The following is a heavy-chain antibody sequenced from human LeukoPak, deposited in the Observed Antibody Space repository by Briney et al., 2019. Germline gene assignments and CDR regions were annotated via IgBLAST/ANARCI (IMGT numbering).Heavy chain of an antibody. D-gene: IGHD3-16*02. Sequence: GGSLRLSCAASGFTFSSYWMSWVRQAPGKGLEWVANIKQDGSEKYYVDSVKGRFTISRDNAKNSLYLQMNSLRAEDTAVYYCARAGEYNVWGSYRPDYWGQGTLVTVSS. CDR3: ARAGEYNVWGSYRPDY. J-gene: IGHJ4*02. CDR1: GFTFSSYW. CDR2: IKQDGSEK. V-gene: IGHV3-7*01.